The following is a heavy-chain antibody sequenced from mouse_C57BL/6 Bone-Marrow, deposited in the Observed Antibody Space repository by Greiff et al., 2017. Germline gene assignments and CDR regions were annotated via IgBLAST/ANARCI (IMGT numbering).Heavy chain of an antibody. J-gene: IGHJ3*01. CDR3: TPGTWSWFAY. V-gene: IGHV1-15*01. CDR1: GYTFTDYE. CDR2: IDPETGGT. Sequence: QVQLKQSGAELVRPGASVTLSCTASGYTFTDYEMHWVQQTPVHGLEWIGAIDPETGGTAYNQKFKGKAILTADKSSSTAYMELRSLASEDSAVYYCTPGTWSWFAYWGQGTLVTVSA. D-gene: IGHD4-1*01.